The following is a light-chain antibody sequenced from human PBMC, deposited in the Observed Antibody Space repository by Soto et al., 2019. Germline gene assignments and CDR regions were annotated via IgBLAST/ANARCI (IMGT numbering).Light chain of an antibody. V-gene: IGKV1-5*03. Sequence: IQLHRSPSSLSACKGDRVTITCRASPGISSYLAWYQQKPGKAPKLLIYEASSLEKGVPARFGGSGSGTEFTLTISSLQPDDFATYYCQQYNVYSWTFGQG. CDR3: QQYNVYSWT. J-gene: IGKJ1*01. CDR1: PGISSY. CDR2: EAS.